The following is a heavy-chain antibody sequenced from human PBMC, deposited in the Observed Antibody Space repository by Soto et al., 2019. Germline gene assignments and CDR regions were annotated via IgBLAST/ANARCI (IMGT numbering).Heavy chain of an antibody. CDR1: GYTFTDYG. CDR3: ARGGSSVVGATVY. V-gene: IGHV1-8*01. CDR2: MNPKSGDT. D-gene: IGHD1-26*01. Sequence: QVQLVQSGAEVKMPGASVKVSCKASGYTFTDYGINWVRQATGQGLEWMGWMNPKSGDTVYAQKVQGRVSMTRATSISTAYLELNSLKSAATAVYSCARGGSSVVGATVYWGQGTLVTVSS. J-gene: IGHJ4*02.